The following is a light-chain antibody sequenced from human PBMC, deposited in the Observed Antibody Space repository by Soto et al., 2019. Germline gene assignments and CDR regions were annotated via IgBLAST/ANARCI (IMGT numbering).Light chain of an antibody. J-gene: IGKJ2*01. CDR3: QQYGSSQYT. V-gene: IGKV3-15*01. CDR2: GAS. CDR1: QDIRSS. Sequence: EIVMTQSPATLSVSPGERVTLSCRASQDIRSSLAWYQQKPGQAPRLLIYGASIRATGVPATFSGSGSGTEFTLSISSLQSEHLGVYYCQQYGSSQYTFGQGTKLEIK.